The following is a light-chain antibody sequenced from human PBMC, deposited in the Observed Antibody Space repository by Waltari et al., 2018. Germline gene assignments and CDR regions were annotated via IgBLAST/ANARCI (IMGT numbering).Light chain of an antibody. CDR1: SRDVGGYNY. CDR3: SSYTSSSTLGVV. CDR2: EVS. V-gene: IGLV2-14*01. Sequence: QSALTQPASVSGSPGQSITIPCTGTSRDVGGYNYVSRYQQHPGKAPKLMIYEVSNRPSGVSNRFSGSKSGNTASLTISGLQAEDEADYYCSSYTSSSTLGVVFGGGTKLTVL. J-gene: IGLJ2*01.